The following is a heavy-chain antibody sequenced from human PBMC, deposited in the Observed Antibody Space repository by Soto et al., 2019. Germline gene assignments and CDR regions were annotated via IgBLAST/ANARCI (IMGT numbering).Heavy chain of an antibody. CDR1: GGSISTYNDY. V-gene: IGHV4-39*01. CDR3: ARGRTAYGMDV. Sequence: SETLSLTCAVSGGSISTYNDYWGWIRQPPGKGLEWIGSIDYSGSTYYNPSLKSRVTISVDAPKDQFSLKVSSGTAADTAVYYWARGRTAYGMDVWGKGPTVTVSP. CDR2: IDYSGST. J-gene: IGHJ6*04. D-gene: IGHD1-26*01.